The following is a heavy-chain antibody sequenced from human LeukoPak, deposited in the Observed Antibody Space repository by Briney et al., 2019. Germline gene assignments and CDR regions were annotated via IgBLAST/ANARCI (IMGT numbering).Heavy chain of an antibody. D-gene: IGHD3-10*01. J-gene: IGHJ4*02. Sequence: GGSLRLSCAASGFTVSSNYMSWVRQAPGKGLEWVSAIYSGGSTYYADSVKGRFTISRDNSKNTLYLQMNSLRAEDTAVYYCAREILWFGELLAPYFDYWGQGTLVTVSS. CDR1: GFTVSSNY. V-gene: IGHV3-66*01. CDR2: IYSGGST. CDR3: AREILWFGELLAPYFDY.